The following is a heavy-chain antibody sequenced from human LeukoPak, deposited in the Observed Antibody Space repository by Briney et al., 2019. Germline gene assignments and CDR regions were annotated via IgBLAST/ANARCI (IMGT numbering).Heavy chain of an antibody. Sequence: GGSLRLSCVASGLSVSSNYMSWVRQAPGKGLEWVSVIYSGGSTYYADSVKGRFTISRDNSKNTLYLQMNSLRAEDTAVYYCAREGYCSSTSCYTLGDAFDIWGQGTMVTVSS. CDR1: GLSVSSNY. D-gene: IGHD2-2*02. V-gene: IGHV3-53*01. CDR2: IYSGGST. CDR3: AREGYCSSTSCYTLGDAFDI. J-gene: IGHJ3*02.